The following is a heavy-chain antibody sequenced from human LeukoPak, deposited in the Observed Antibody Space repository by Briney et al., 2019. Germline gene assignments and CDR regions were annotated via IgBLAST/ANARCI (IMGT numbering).Heavy chain of an antibody. CDR2: IYYSGST. CDR1: GGCISSSSYY. Sequence: SETLFLTCTVSGGCISSSSYYWGWIRQPPGKGLEWIGSIYYSGSTYYNPSLKSRVTISVDTSKNQFSLKLSSVTAADTAVYYCARHRYYYRSGSYYGAPYYMDVWGKGTTVTISS. J-gene: IGHJ6*03. D-gene: IGHD3-10*01. V-gene: IGHV4-39*01. CDR3: ARHRYYYRSGSYYGAPYYMDV.